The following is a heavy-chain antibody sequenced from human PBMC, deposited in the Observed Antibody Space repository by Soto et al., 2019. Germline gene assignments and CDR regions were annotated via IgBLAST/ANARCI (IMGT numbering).Heavy chain of an antibody. V-gene: IGHV3-74*01. CDR2: INGDGSIT. CDR3: ARGIRNYYGVDV. CDR1: GFSFTTYW. J-gene: IGHJ6*02. Sequence: EVQLVESGGGLIQPGGSLKLSCAASGFSFTTYWMHWVRQTPGKGLVWVSRINGDGSITNYADSVKGRFTISRDNAKNTLYLQMSSLRAEDTALYYCARGIRNYYGVDVWGQGTTVTISS.